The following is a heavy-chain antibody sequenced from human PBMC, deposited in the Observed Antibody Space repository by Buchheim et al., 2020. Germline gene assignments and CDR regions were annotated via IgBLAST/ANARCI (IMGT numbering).Heavy chain of an antibody. CDR2: IYYSGST. Sequence: QVQLQESGPGLVKPSETLSLTCTVSGGSISSYYWSWIRQPPGKGLEWIGYIYYSGSTNYNPSLKSRVTISVDTSKNQFSPKLSSVTAAETAVYYCARGGYVAAAGTLDFQHWGQGTL. V-gene: IGHV4-59*01. J-gene: IGHJ1*01. CDR1: GGSISSYY. CDR3: ARGGYVAAAGTLDFQH. D-gene: IGHD6-13*01.